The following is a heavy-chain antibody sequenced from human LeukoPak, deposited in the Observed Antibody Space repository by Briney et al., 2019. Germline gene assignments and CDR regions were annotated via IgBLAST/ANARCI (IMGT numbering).Heavy chain of an antibody. CDR3: AKDPAGTFWRNWFDP. V-gene: IGHV3-23*01. Sequence: GGSLRLSCAASGFTFSSYAMSLVRQAPGKGLEWVSAISGSGGSTYYADSVKGRFTISRDNSKNTLYLQMNSLRAEDTAVYYCAKDPAGTFWRNWFDPRGQGTLVTVSS. D-gene: IGHD6-13*01. J-gene: IGHJ5*02. CDR2: ISGSGGST. CDR1: GFTFSSYA.